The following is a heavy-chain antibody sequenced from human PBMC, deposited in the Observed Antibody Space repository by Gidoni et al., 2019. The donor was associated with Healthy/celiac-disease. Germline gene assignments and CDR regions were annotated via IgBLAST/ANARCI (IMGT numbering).Heavy chain of an antibody. V-gene: IGHV2-5*01. CDR3: ARDSTAWLFFDY. D-gene: IGHD2-2*01. CDR2: IYWNDDK. J-gene: IGHJ4*02. CDR1: GFSLSTSGVG. Sequence: QITLKESGPTLVKPTQTLTLTCTFSGFSLSTSGVGVGWIRQPPGKALEWLALIYWNDDKRYNPSLKSRLTITKDTSKNQVVLTMTNMDPVDTATYYCARDSTAWLFFDYWGQGTLVTVSS.